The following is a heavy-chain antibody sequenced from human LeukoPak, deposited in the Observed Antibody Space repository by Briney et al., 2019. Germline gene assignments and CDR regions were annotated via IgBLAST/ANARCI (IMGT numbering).Heavy chain of an antibody. CDR2: ISRGGDST. V-gene: IGHV3-23*01. D-gene: IGHD2-15*01. CDR1: RFTFSSYA. Sequence: AGGSLRLSCAASRFTFSSYAMSWVRQAPGKGLEWVSAISRGGDSTYYADSVKGRFTISRDNSKNTLYLQMNSLRAEDTAVYYCTAHFTHKNSWGQGTLVTVSS. J-gene: IGHJ4*02. CDR3: TAHFTHKNS.